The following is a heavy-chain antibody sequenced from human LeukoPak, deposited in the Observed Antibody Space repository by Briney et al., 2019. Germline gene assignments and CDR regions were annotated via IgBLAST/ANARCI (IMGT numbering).Heavy chain of an antibody. Sequence: SETLSLTCNVSGGSISSYYWSWIRQPAGKGLEWIGRINTSGTSNYNPSLRSRVTMSVDTSKNQFSLNLTSVTAADTAVYYCAGGAAAGNSWGQGTLVTVSS. V-gene: IGHV4-4*07. CDR1: GGSISSYY. CDR3: AGGAAAGNS. D-gene: IGHD6-13*01. J-gene: IGHJ4*02. CDR2: INTSGTS.